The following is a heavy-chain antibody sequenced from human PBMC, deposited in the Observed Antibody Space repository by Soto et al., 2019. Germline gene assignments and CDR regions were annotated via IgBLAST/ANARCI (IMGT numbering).Heavy chain of an antibody. D-gene: IGHD7-27*01. CDR3: ARGLGNGPSYWYFDL. CDR1: VGPSSGYS. J-gene: IGHJ2*01. Sequence: VRFRQGAAGLLKLSETLPLPGLAYVGPSSGYSWSWIPNPPGKGLEWIGEINHSGSTNYNPSLKSRVTISVDTSKNQFSLKLSSVTAADTAVYYCARGLGNGPSYWYFDLWGRGTLVTVSS. V-gene: IGHV4-34*01. CDR2: INHSGST.